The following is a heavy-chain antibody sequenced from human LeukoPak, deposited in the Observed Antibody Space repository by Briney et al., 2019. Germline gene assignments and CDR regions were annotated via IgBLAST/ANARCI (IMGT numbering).Heavy chain of an antibody. CDR1: GFTFSSYA. J-gene: IGHJ4*02. CDR2: ISASGGTT. D-gene: IGHD1-26*01. CDR3: AKAGTSGSYYFDY. V-gene: IGHV3-23*01. Sequence: GGSLRLSCAASGFTFSSYAMTWVRQAPGKGLEWVSGISASGGTTYYADSVKGRFTISRDNSKNTLYLQMNSLRAEDTAVYYCAKAGTSGSYYFDYWGQGTLVTVSS.